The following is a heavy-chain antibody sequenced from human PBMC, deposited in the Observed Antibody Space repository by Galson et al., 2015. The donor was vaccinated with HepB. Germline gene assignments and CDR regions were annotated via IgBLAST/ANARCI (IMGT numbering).Heavy chain of an antibody. CDR1: GFTFSGSA. V-gene: IGHV3-73*01. Sequence: SLRLSCAASGFTFSGSAIHWVRQASGKGPEWVGRIRGKAYNYATSCVASLKGRSIISRDDSKNTAYLHMISLKIEDTAVYYCARLGDLSGYSSRWGQGTLVTVSS. D-gene: IGHD6-13*01. CDR3: ARLGDLSGYSSR. CDR2: IRGKAYNYAT. J-gene: IGHJ4*02.